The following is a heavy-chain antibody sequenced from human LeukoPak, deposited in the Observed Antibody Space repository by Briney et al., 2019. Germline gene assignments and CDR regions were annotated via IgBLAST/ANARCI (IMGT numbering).Heavy chain of an antibody. CDR2: INPNSGGT. V-gene: IGHV1-2*02. D-gene: IGHD6-13*01. CDR1: GYTFTGYY. CDR3: ARESPEQYSSSWFLYSDYFDY. Sequence: GASVKVSCKASGYTFTGYYMHWVRQAPGQGLEWMGWINPNSGGTNYAQKFQGRVTMTRDTSISTAYMGLSRLRSDDTAVYYCARESPEQYSSSWFLYSDYFDYWGQGTLVTVSS. J-gene: IGHJ4*02.